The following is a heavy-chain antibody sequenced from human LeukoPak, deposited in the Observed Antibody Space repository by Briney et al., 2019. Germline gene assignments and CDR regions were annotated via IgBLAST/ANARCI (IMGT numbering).Heavy chain of an antibody. D-gene: IGHD6-19*01. CDR2: IIPIFGTA. J-gene: IGHJ4*02. CDR3: ARDMAGIAVAGTNT. Sequence: SVKVSCKASGGTFSSYAISWVRQAPGQGLEWMGGIIPIFGTANYAQKFQGGVTITADESTSTAYMELSSLRSEDTAVYYCARDMAGIAVAGTNTWGQGTLVTVSS. CDR1: GGTFSSYA. V-gene: IGHV1-69*13.